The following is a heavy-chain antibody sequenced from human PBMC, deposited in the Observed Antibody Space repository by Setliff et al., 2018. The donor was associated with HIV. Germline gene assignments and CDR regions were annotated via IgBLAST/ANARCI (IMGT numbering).Heavy chain of an antibody. CDR3: AKGGQLWFSYFDY. CDR2: INSDGSST. D-gene: IGHD5-18*01. V-gene: IGHV3-74*01. Sequence: PGGSLRLSCAASGFTFSSYWMHWVRQAPGKGLVWVSRINSDGSSTSYADSVKGRFTISRDNSKNTLYLQMNSLRAEDTAVYYCAKGGQLWFSYFDYWGQGTLVTVSS. J-gene: IGHJ4*02. CDR1: GFTFSSYW.